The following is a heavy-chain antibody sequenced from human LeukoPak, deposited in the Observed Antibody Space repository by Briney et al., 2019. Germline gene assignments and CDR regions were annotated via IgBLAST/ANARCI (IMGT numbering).Heavy chain of an antibody. CDR1: GGSISSYY. V-gene: IGHV4-59*01. J-gene: IGHJ3*02. CDR3: ATKEPDYYDSSGYYPEAFDI. Sequence: TSETLSLTCTVSGGSISSYYWSWIRQPPGKGLEWIGYIYYSRSTNYNPSLKSRVTISVDTSKNQFSLKLSSVTAADTAVYYCATKEPDYYDSSGYYPEAFDIWGQGTMVTVSS. D-gene: IGHD3-22*01. CDR2: IYYSRST.